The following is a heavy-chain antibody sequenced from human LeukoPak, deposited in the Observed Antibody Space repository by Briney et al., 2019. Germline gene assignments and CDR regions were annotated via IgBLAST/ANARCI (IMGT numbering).Heavy chain of an antibody. D-gene: IGHD2-21*02. Sequence: ASVKVSCKASGYTFTSYYMHWVRQAPGQGLEWMGIINPSGGSTSYAQKFQGRVTMTRDTSTSTVYMELSSQRSEDTAVYYCARDGVVVTAIPVYYFDYWGQGTLVTVSS. J-gene: IGHJ4*02. CDR3: ARDGVVVTAIPVYYFDY. CDR2: INPSGGST. V-gene: IGHV1-46*01. CDR1: GYTFTSYY.